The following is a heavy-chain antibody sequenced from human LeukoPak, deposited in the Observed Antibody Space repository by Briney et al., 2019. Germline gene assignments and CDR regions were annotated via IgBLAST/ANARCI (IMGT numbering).Heavy chain of an antibody. Sequence: GGSLRLSCAASGFTFSSYSMNWVRQAPGKGLEWVSAISGSGSSTYYADSVKGRFTISRDNSRNMLDLQMNSLRTEDTAVYYCAKTDDASGYYSYFDYWGQGTLVTVSS. CDR3: AKTDDASGYYSYFDY. CDR1: GFTFSSYS. V-gene: IGHV3-23*01. J-gene: IGHJ4*02. CDR2: ISGSGSST. D-gene: IGHD3-22*01.